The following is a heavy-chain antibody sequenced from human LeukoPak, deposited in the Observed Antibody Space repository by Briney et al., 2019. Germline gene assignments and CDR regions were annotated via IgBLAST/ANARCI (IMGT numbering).Heavy chain of an antibody. Sequence: SQTLSLTCAISGDSVSSNSAAWNWIRQSPSRGLEWLGRTYYKSKWYSDFAISVKSRITINPDTSKNQFSLQLNSVTPEDTAVYYCARDWCSGGTCYHFFDYWGQGTLVTVSS. CDR1: GDSVSSNSAA. CDR3: ARDWCSGGTCYHFFDY. CDR2: TYYKSKWYS. V-gene: IGHV6-1*01. J-gene: IGHJ4*02. D-gene: IGHD2-15*01.